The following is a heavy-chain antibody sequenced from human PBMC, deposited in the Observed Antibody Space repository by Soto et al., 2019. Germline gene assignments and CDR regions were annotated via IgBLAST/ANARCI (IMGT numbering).Heavy chain of an antibody. CDR1: GGSISSSSYY. CDR2: IYYSGST. Sequence: QLQLQESGPGLVKPSETLSLTCTVSGGSISSSSYYWGWIRQPPGKGLEWIGSIYYSGSTYYNPSRTSPVTIYVDTSKNQFSLKLSSGTAADTAVYYCARRSPMWGSYRRSLFDYWGQGTLVTVSS. CDR3: ARRSPMWGSYRRSLFDY. J-gene: IGHJ4*02. D-gene: IGHD3-16*02. V-gene: IGHV4-39*01.